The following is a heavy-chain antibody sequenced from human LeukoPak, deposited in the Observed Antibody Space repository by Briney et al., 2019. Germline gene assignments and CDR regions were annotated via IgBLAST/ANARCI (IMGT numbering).Heavy chain of an antibody. V-gene: IGHV3-15*01. CDR1: GFSFINAW. CDR3: SSLRGSSSQYFQH. Sequence: GGSLRLSCAASGFSFINAWMSWVRQAPGKGLEWVGRITSKIDGGATDYAATVKGRFTISSDDSKDTLYLQMDSLRTEDTAVYYCSSLRGSSSQYFQHWGQGTLVTVSS. CDR2: ITSKIDGGAT. D-gene: IGHD6-13*01. J-gene: IGHJ1*01.